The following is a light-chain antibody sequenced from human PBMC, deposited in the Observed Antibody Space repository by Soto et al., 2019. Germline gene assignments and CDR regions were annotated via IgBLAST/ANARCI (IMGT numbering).Light chain of an antibody. Sequence: DIQMTQSPSTLSASVGDRVTITCRASQSISTWVAWYQQKPGKAPKLLIYKASSLESGVPSRFSGSGSGTEFTLTISSLQPDDFATYYCQQYDSFLTFGGGIRVEIK. CDR1: QSISTW. V-gene: IGKV1-5*03. J-gene: IGKJ4*01. CDR3: QQYDSFLT. CDR2: KAS.